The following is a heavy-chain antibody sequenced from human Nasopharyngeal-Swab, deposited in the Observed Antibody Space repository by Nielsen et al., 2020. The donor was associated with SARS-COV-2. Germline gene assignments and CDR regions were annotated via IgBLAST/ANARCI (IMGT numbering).Heavy chain of an antibody. V-gene: IGHV3-48*02. CDR3: ARGDIGSYRANDSN. D-gene: IGHD1-26*01. CDR1: GFTFSSYS. Sequence: GGSLRLSCAASGFTFSSYSMNWVRQAPGKGLEWVSYISSSSTIYYADSVKGRFTISRDNAKNSLYLQMNSLRDEDTAVYYCARGDIGSYRANDSNWGQGTLVTVSS. CDR2: ISSSSTI. J-gene: IGHJ4*02.